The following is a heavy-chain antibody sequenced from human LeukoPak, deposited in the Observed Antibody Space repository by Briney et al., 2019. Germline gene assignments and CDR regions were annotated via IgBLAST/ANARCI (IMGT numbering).Heavy chain of an antibody. J-gene: IGHJ4*02. D-gene: IGHD5-12*01. V-gene: IGHV1-46*01. Sequence: GASVKVPCKSSGYTFTSYSMHWVRQAPGQGLEWMGIINPGGGSTTYAQKFQGRVTMTRDTSTSTVYMELSSLKSEDTAVYFCARAEGSGYDLYFEYWGQGTLVTVSS. CDR3: ARAEGSGYDLYFEY. CDR1: GYTFTSYS. CDR2: INPGGGST.